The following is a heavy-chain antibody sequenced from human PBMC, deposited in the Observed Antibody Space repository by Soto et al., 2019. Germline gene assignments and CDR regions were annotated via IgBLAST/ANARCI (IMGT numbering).Heavy chain of an antibody. CDR1: GFSLSTSGVG. J-gene: IGHJ6*02. D-gene: IGHD2-2*01. V-gene: IGHV2-5*02. Sequence: QITLKESGPTLVKPTQTLTLTCTFSGFSLSTSGVGVGWIRQPPGKALEWHALIYWDDDKRYSPSLKSRLTITKDTSKNQVVLTMTNMDPVDTATYYCAHVQDGVPYYYYYGMDVWGQGTTVTVSS. CDR3: AHVQDGVPYYYYYGMDV. CDR2: IYWDDDK.